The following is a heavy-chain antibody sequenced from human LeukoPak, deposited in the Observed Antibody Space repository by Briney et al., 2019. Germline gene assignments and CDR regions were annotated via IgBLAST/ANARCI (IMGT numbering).Heavy chain of an antibody. J-gene: IGHJ6*02. V-gene: IGHV4-28*01. D-gene: IGHD3-10*01. CDR2: IYYSGST. Sequence: PSDTLSLTCAVSGYSISSSNWWGWIRQPPGKGLEWIGDIYYSGSTYYNPSLKSRVTMSVDTSKNQFSLKLSSVTAADTAVYYCARHLAEGSYYYGMDVWGQGTTVTVSS. CDR1: GYSISSSNW. CDR3: ARHLAEGSYYYGMDV.